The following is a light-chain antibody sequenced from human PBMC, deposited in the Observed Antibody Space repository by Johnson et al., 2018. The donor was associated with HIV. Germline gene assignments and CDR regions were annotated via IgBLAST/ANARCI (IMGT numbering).Light chain of an antibody. V-gene: IGLV1-51*01. CDR1: NYNIGNNY. J-gene: IGLJ1*01. CDR3: GTWDSSLNAYV. CDR2: DTY. Sequence: QSVLTQPPSVSAAPGQKVTISCSGSNYNIGNNYISWYQQLPRTAPKLLIYDTYKRPSGIPDRFSASKSGTSATLGITGLQTGDEADYYCGTWDSSLNAYVFGTGTKVTVL.